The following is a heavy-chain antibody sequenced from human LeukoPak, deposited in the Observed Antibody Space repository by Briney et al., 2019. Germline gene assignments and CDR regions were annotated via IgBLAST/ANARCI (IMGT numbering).Heavy chain of an antibody. Sequence: SETLSLTCTVSGGSISSSNYYWGWIRQSPGKGLEWIGFIYYSGSTYYNPSLKSRVTISLDTSKNQFSLKLTSVTAADTAVYYCAREKYSSSWNFDYWGQGTLVTVSS. J-gene: IGHJ4*02. D-gene: IGHD6-13*01. CDR1: GGSISSSNYY. CDR2: IYYSGST. CDR3: AREKYSSSWNFDY. V-gene: IGHV4-39*07.